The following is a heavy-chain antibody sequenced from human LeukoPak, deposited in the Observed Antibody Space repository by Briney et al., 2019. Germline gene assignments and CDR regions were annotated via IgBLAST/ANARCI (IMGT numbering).Heavy chain of an antibody. CDR1: GGSISSYY. CDR2: IYTSGST. Sequence: SETLSLTCTVSGGSISSYYWSWIRQPAGKGLEWIGRIYTSGSTNYNPSLKSRVTMSVDTSKNQFSLKLSSVTAADTAVYYCARDTPCGGGSCYLVPWFDPWGQGTLVTVSS. D-gene: IGHD2-15*01. V-gene: IGHV4-4*07. J-gene: IGHJ5*02. CDR3: ARDTPCGGGSCYLVPWFDP.